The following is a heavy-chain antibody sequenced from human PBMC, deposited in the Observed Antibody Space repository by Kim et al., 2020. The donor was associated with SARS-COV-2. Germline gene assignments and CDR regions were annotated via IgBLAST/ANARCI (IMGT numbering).Heavy chain of an antibody. Sequence: GGSLRLSCAASGFTFSDYYMTWIRQAPGKGLEWVSYISSSSGYTTYADSVKGRFTISRDNAKNSLYLQMNSLRAEDTAVYYCARTADCGDDCYSYRFDYWGQGTLVTVSS. CDR1: GFTFSDYY. J-gene: IGHJ4*02. CDR2: ISSSSGYT. D-gene: IGHD2-21*02. CDR3: ARTADCGDDCYSYRFDY. V-gene: IGHV3-11*03.